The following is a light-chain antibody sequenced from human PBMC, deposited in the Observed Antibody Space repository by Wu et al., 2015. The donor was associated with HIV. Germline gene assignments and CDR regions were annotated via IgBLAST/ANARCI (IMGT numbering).Light chain of an antibody. CDR1: QSVDDK. CDR2: GAS. J-gene: IGKJ1*01. V-gene: IGKV3-15*01. CDR3: QQYLSSHWT. Sequence: EIVMTQSPAALSLSPGERVTLSCRASQSVDDKLAWYQKKPGQAPRLLIYGASTRATGVPARFSGSGSGTKFTFTISGLQSEDFAVYYCQQYLSSHWTFGQGTKVEIK.